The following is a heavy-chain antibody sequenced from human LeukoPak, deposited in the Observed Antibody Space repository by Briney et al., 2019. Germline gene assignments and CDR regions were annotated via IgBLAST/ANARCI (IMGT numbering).Heavy chain of an antibody. Sequence: SETLSLTCTVSGGSISSGGYYWSWIRQHPGKGLEWIGYIYYSGSTYYNPSLKSRVTISVDTSKNQFSLKLSSVTAADTAVYYCARESGTIFGVVILPHYFDYWGQGTLVTVSS. D-gene: IGHD3-3*01. CDR2: IYYSGST. J-gene: IGHJ4*02. CDR1: GGSISSGGYY. CDR3: ARESGTIFGVVILPHYFDY. V-gene: IGHV4-31*03.